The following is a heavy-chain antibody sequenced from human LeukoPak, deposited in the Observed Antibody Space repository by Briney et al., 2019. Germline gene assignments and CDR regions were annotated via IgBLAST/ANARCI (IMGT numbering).Heavy chain of an antibody. CDR1: GGSFSGYY. Sequence: PSETLSLTCAVYGGSFSGYYWSWIRQPPGKGLEWIGEINHSGSTNYNPSLKSRVTISVDTSKNQFSLKLSSVTAADTAVYYYARGHIADCGGDCSTGVDYWGQGTLVIVSS. V-gene: IGHV4-34*01. J-gene: IGHJ4*02. CDR3: ARGHIADCGGDCSTGVDY. D-gene: IGHD2-21*02. CDR2: INHSGST.